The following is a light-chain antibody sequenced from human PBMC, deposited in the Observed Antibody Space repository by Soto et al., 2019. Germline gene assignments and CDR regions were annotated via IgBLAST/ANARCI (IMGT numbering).Light chain of an antibody. J-gene: IGKJ1*01. CDR1: QSVGSRW. V-gene: IGKV3-20*01. CDR3: QQYYSSRT. Sequence: EIVLTQSPGTVSFSPGERATLSCRASQSVGSRWLAWYQQKRGQAPRVLIYGGSNRATGIQDRFSGSGYGTDFTLTISRLESDDFAVYYCQQYYSSRTFGQGPKVEMK. CDR2: GGS.